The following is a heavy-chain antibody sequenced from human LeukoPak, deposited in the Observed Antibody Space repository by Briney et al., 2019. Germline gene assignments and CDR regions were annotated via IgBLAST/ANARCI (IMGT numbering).Heavy chain of an antibody. V-gene: IGHV3-21*01. CDR3: ARDGYDSSGYWFDY. J-gene: IGHJ4*02. D-gene: IGHD3-22*01. CDR2: ISSSSSYI. Sequence: GGSLRLSCAASGFTFSSYSMNWVRQAPGKGLEWVSSISSSSSYIYYADSMKGRFTISRDNAKNSLYLQMNSLRAEDTAVYYCARDGYDSSGYWFDYWGQGTLVTVSS. CDR1: GFTFSSYS.